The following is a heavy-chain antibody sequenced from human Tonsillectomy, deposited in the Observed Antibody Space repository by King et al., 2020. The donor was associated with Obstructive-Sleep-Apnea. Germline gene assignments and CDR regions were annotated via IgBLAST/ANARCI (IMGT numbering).Heavy chain of an antibody. V-gene: IGHV4-39*01. Sequence: QLQESGPGLVKPSETLSLTCTVSGGSISSSSYYWGWIRQPPGKGLEWIGSIYYSGSTYYNPSLKSRVTISVDTSKNQFSLKLSSVTAADTAVYYCARQGGSVTQGYGMDVWGQGTTVTVSS. CDR1: GGSISSSSYY. D-gene: IGHD1-26*01. CDR3: ARQGGSVTQGYGMDV. CDR2: IYYSGST. J-gene: IGHJ6*02.